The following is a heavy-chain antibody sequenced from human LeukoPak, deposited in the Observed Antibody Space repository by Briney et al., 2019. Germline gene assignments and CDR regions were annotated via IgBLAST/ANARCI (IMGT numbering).Heavy chain of an antibody. J-gene: IGHJ4*02. Sequence: GGSLRLSCVASGFTFSTYSMNWVRQAPGKGLDWVSSISTISSYIYFADSLKGRFTISRDNAKNSLYLQINSLRAEDTAVYYCARDLYGDYAFDFWGQGTMVTVSS. V-gene: IGHV3-21*01. D-gene: IGHD4-17*01. CDR3: ARDLYGDYAFDF. CDR1: GFTFSTYS. CDR2: ISTISSYI.